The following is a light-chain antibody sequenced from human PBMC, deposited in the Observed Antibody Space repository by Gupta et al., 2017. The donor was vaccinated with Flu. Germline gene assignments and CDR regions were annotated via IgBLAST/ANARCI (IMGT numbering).Light chain of an antibody. CDR1: NIESKT. Sequence: GHTARSTGRGDNIESKTVHWFQQRPGQAPELVVHADSDRPSGIPERFLGSKSGNTATLTISRAEAGDEADYDCQVWDSSTDHKVFGGGTKLTVL. CDR2: ADS. CDR3: QVWDSSTDHKV. J-gene: IGLJ3*02. V-gene: IGLV3-21*02.